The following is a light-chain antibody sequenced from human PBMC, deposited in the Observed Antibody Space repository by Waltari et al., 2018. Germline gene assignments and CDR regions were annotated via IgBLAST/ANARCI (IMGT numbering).Light chain of an antibody. CDR1: SCSLARKF. V-gene: IGLV6-57*04. CDR2: EDS. CDR3: QSYDSSTNWV. J-gene: IGLJ3*02. Sequence: NFVLNQPHSVSASPGKPVTISCTSSSCSLARKFVQWYQQRPGSAPTPVIYEDSHRPSGVPDRFSGSFDSSSNSAYLTISGLKTEDEADYFCQSYDSSTNWVFGGGTKLTVL.